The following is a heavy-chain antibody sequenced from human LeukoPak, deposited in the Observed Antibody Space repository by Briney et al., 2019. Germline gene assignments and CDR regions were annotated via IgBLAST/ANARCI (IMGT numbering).Heavy chain of an antibody. CDR3: ASTYCSGGSRPTTN. J-gene: IGHJ4*02. V-gene: IGHV3-21*01. D-gene: IGHD2-15*01. CDR1: GFTFSSYG. CDR2: ISSSSSYI. Sequence: NPGGSLRLSCAASGFTFSSYGMHWVRQAPGKGLEWVSSISSSSSYIYYADSVKGRFTISRDNAKNSLYLQMNSLRAEDTAVYYCASTYCSGGSRPTTNWGQGTLVTVSS.